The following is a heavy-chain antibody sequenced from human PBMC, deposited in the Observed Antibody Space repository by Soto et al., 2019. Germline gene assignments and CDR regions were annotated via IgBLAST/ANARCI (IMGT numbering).Heavy chain of an antibody. CDR2: IKEDGGEK. V-gene: IGHV3-7*01. J-gene: IGHJ3*02. Sequence: EVQLVESGGGLVQPGGSLRLSCAASGFTVRSYWMTWVRQAPGKGLEWVANIKEDGGEKYYGDSVRGRFTISRDNAKNSLYLQMNSLRGDDTAVYYCARDDSPGSGNTWYDALDIWGQGTMVTVSS. CDR3: ARDDSPGSGNTWYDALDI. D-gene: IGHD6-13*01. CDR1: GFTVRSYW.